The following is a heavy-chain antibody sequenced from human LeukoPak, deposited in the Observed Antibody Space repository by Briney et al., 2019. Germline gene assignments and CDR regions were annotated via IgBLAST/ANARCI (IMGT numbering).Heavy chain of an antibody. V-gene: IGHV6-1*01. CDR2: TYYRSKWYN. J-gene: IGHJ4*02. CDR3: ARGGGAADY. Sequence: SQTLSLTCAISGDSVSSNKTGWNWIRQSPSRGLEWLGRTYYRSKWYNDYAVSVKSRITINPDTSKNQFSLQLNSVTHEDTAVYYCARGGGAADYWGQGTLVTVTS. CDR1: GDSVSSNKTG.